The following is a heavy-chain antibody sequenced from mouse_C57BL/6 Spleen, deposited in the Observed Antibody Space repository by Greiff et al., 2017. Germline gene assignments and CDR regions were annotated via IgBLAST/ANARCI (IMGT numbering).Heavy chain of an antibody. CDR1: GFTFSDYY. D-gene: IGHD3-3*01. V-gene: IGHV5-16*01. Sequence: EVKLMESEGGLVQPGSSMKLSCTASGFTFSDYYMAWVRQVPEKGLEWVANINYDGSSTYYLDSLKSRFIISSDNAKNILYLQMSSLKSEDTATYYCARGGRDFDYWGQGTTLTVSS. CDR3: ARGGRDFDY. CDR2: INYDGSST. J-gene: IGHJ2*01.